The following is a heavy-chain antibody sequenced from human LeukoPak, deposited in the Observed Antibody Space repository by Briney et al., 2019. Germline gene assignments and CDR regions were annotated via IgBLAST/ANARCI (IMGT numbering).Heavy chain of an antibody. Sequence: QTGGSLRLSCAASGFTFSSYWMSWVHQAPGKGLEWVANIKQDGSEKYYVDSVKGRFTISRDNAKNSLYLQMNSLRAEDTAVYYCARDRVKKSIVATIGGYWGQGTLVTVSS. D-gene: IGHD5-12*01. CDR3: ARDRVKKSIVATIGGY. CDR1: GFTFSSYW. CDR2: IKQDGSEK. V-gene: IGHV3-7*01. J-gene: IGHJ4*02.